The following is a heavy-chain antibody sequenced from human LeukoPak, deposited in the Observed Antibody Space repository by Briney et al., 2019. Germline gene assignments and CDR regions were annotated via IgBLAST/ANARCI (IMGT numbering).Heavy chain of an antibody. CDR1: GSTFRSYG. Sequence: GGSLRLSCVASGSTFRSYGIHWVRQAPGEGLEWLAFIWYDEITKNYADSVKGRFTISRDNSKNTLYVQLNSLRPDDTAVYYCAKDSSDYYFDYWGQGTLVTVSS. CDR3: AKDSSDYYFDY. V-gene: IGHV3-30*02. J-gene: IGHJ4*02. D-gene: IGHD3-22*01. CDR2: IWYDEITK.